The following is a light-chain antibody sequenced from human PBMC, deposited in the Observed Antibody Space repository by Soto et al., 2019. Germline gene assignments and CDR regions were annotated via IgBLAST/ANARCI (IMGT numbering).Light chain of an antibody. J-gene: IGKJ2*01. CDR3: QQYNSYFQT. V-gene: IGKV1-5*03. CDR2: KAS. Sequence: DIQMTQSPSTLSASVGDRVTITCRASQSISSWLAWYQQKPGTAPKLLIYKASSLESGVPSRFSGSGSGTEFTLTISSLQPDDFATYSCQQYNSYFQTFGQGTKLEIK. CDR1: QSISSW.